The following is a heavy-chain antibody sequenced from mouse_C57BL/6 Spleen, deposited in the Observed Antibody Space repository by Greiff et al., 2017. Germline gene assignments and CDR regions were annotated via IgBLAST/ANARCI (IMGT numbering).Heavy chain of an antibody. V-gene: IGHV5-17*01. D-gene: IGHD2-5*01. J-gene: IGHJ4*01. CDR2: ISSGSSTI. Sequence: EVKVVESGGGLVKPGGSLKLSCAASGFTFSDYGMHWVRQAPEKGLEWVAYISSGSSTIYYADTVKGRFTISRDNAKNTLFLQMTSLRSEDTAMYYCARRDYSNYDYYAMDYWGQGTSVTVSS. CDR3: ARRDYSNYDYYAMDY. CDR1: GFTFSDYG.